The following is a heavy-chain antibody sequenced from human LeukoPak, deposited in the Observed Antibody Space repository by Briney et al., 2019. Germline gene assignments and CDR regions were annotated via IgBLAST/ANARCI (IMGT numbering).Heavy chain of an antibody. CDR1: GFSFRSYT. CDR3: ARTAYSNYDFDY. Sequence: GGSLTLSCAASGFSFRSYTINWVRQAPGKGLEWVSSISSSGSLIYYADSVRGRFTVSRDNAKNSLHLQMNSLRAEDTAVYFCARTAYSNYDFDYWGQGILVTVSS. J-gene: IGHJ4*02. V-gene: IGHV3-21*01. D-gene: IGHD4-11*01. CDR2: ISSSGSLI.